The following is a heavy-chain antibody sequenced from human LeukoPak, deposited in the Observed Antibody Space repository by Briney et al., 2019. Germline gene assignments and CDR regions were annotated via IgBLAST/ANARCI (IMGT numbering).Heavy chain of an antibody. CDR1: GGSISSSSYY. CDR2: IYYSGST. V-gene: IGHV4-39*01. CDR3: ARLRYNWNDVAY. Sequence: PSETLSLTCTVSGGSISSSSYYWGWTRQPPGKGLEWIGSIYYSGSTYYNPSLKSRVTISVDTSKNQFSLKLSSVTAADTAVYYCARLRYNWNDVAYWGQGTLVTVSS. J-gene: IGHJ4*02. D-gene: IGHD1-1*01.